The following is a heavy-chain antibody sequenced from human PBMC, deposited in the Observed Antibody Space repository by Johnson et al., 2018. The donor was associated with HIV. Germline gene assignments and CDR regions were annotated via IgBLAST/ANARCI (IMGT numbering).Heavy chain of an antibody. D-gene: IGHD6-13*01. Sequence: VQLVESGGGVVQPGRSLRLSCAASGFTFRRYAMHWFRQAPGTGLEWVSGISWNSGSIGYADSVKCRFTIYRDNAKNSLYLQMNSLRAEDTALYYCAKAASQSRAAVTGSFDLWGQGTMVTVSS. CDR3: AKAASQSRAAVTGSFDL. CDR2: ISWNSGSI. J-gene: IGHJ3*01. V-gene: IGHV3-9*01. CDR1: GFTFRRYA.